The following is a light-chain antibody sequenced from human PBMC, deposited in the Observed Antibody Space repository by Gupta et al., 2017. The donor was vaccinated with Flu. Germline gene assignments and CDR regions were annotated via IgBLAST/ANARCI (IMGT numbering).Light chain of an antibody. CDR3: HHYGSSPPYT. Sequence: PLPLSPGERATLSCRARQTISSTYLAWYQQQPGQAPRLLIYAASSRATGIPDRFSGSGSGTDFTLTISRREHEDFAVYYCHHYGSSPPYTFGQGTXLDIK. CDR2: AAS. J-gene: IGKJ2*01. V-gene: IGKV3-20*01. CDR1: QTISSTY.